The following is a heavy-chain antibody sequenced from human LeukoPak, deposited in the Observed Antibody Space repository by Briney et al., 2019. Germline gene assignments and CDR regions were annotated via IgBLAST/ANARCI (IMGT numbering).Heavy chain of an antibody. D-gene: IGHD1-1*01. CDR2: ISGRGHFT. J-gene: IGHJ4*02. CDR3: AKLGTRRELRSYFDY. V-gene: IGHV3-23*01. CDR1: EFTFINYA. Sequence: GGSLRLSCAASEFTFINYAMSWVRQAPGKGLEWVSGISGRGHFTNYADSVKGRFTVSRDNSENTLFLQMNSLRAEDTAIYYCAKLGTRRELRSYFDYWGQGIPVTISS.